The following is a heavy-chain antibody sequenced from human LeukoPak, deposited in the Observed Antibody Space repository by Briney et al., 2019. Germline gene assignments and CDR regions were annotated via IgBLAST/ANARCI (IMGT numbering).Heavy chain of an antibody. CDR3: ARTYGSGSYYNVGHFDY. J-gene: IGHJ4*02. Sequence: PSETLSLTCTVSGASISSYYWSWIRQPAGKGLEWIGYIYYSGSTNYNPSLKSRVTISVDTSKDQFSLKLSSVTAADTAVYYCARTYGSGSYYNVGHFDYWGQGTLVTVSS. V-gene: IGHV4-59*01. CDR2: IYYSGST. CDR1: GASISSYY. D-gene: IGHD3-10*01.